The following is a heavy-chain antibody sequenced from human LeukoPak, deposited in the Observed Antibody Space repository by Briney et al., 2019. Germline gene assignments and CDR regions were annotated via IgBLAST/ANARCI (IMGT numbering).Heavy chain of an antibody. J-gene: IGHJ5*02. Sequence: ASVQVSCQASGYTFTSYGFSWVRQAPGQGLEWMGIINPSGGSTSYAQKFQGRVTMTRGTSTSTVYMELSSLRSEDTAVYYCAAASYNWFDPWGQGTLVTVSS. V-gene: IGHV1-46*01. CDR2: INPSGGST. CDR1: GYTFTSYG. CDR3: AAASYNWFDP. D-gene: IGHD2-15*01.